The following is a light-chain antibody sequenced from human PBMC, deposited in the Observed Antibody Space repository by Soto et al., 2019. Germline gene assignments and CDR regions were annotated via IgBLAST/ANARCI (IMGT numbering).Light chain of an antibody. Sequence: QSVLTQPASVSGSPGQSITISCTGTSSDVGSYNLVSWYQQHPGKAPNLMIYEVSKRPSGVSNRFSGSKSGNTASLTISGIKAAVEADYYCCSFAGSSTLVFGGGAKVTVL. J-gene: IGLJ3*02. V-gene: IGLV2-23*02. CDR2: EVS. CDR3: CSFAGSSTLV. CDR1: SSDVGSYNL.